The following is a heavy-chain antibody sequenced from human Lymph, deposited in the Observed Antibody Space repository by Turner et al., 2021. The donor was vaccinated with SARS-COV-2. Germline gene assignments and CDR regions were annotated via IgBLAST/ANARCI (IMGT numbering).Heavy chain of an antibody. CDR1: GGTFSSYA. V-gene: IGHV1-69*10. CDR3: ARDSPYCSSTGCYDP. J-gene: IGHJ5*02. Sequence: QVQLVQSGAEVKKPGSSVKVSCKASGGTFSSYAITWVRQVPGQGPEWMGGIIPILAIANYAQKFQGRVTITADKSTSTAYMELSSLRSEDAAVYYCARDSPYCSSTGCYDPWGQGTLVTVSS. CDR2: IIPILAIA. D-gene: IGHD2-2*01.